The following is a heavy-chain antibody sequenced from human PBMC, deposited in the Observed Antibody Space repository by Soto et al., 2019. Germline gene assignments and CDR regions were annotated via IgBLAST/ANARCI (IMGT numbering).Heavy chain of an antibody. D-gene: IGHD3-22*01. CDR3: ARLGHYYASLYGMDV. CDR1: GGSISSSSYY. J-gene: IGHJ6*02. Sequence: SETLSLTGTVSGGSISSSSYYWGWIRQPPGKGLEWIWGIYYSGSTYYKPSLKSRVTISVDTSKNQFSLKLRYVTAAHPAVYYCARLGHYYASLYGMDVWGQGTTVTVSS. V-gene: IGHV4-39*01. CDR2: IYYSGST.